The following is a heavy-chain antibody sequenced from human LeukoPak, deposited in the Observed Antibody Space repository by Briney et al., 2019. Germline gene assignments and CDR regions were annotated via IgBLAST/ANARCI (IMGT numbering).Heavy chain of an antibody. Sequence: PGGSLRLSCVASGFTFSSYEMNWVRQAPGKGLEWVSYISSSGSTIYYADSVKGRFTISRDNAKNSLYLQMNSLRAEDTAVYYCASGYGSGSYGDYWGQGTLVTVSS. CDR2: ISSSGSTI. CDR1: GFTFSSYE. CDR3: ASGYGSGSYGDY. D-gene: IGHD3-10*01. J-gene: IGHJ4*02. V-gene: IGHV3-48*03.